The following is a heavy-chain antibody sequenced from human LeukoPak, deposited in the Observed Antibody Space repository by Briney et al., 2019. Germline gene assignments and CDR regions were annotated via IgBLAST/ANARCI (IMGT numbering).Heavy chain of an antibody. Sequence: GGSLRPSCAASGFTFSSYGMHWVRQAPGKGLEWVANMNQDGSEKYYVDSVKGRFTISRDNAKNSLYLQMNSLRAEDTAVYYCARASRWGQGTLVTVSS. J-gene: IGHJ4*02. CDR2: MNQDGSEK. CDR3: ARASR. V-gene: IGHV3-7*04. CDR1: GFTFSSYG.